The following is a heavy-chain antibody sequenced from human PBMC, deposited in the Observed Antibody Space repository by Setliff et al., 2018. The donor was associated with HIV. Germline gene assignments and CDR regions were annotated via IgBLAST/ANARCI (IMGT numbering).Heavy chain of an antibody. CDR2: INPSSGST. D-gene: IGHD6-6*01. CDR1: GYTFTSYY. Sequence: ASVKVSCKASGYTFTSYYMHWVRQAPGQGLEWMGIINPSSGSTTYAQKFQGRVTMTRDTSTSTVYMELSSLRSEDTAVCYCARDPAPSSSASYFQHWGQGTPVTVS. J-gene: IGHJ1*01. V-gene: IGHV1-46*01. CDR3: ARDPAPSSSASYFQH.